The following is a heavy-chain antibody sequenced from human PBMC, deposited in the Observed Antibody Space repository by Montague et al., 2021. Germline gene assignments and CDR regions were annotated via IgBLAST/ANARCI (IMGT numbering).Heavy chain of an antibody. CDR2: IPYHGSDK. V-gene: IGHV3-30-3*01. Sequence: SLRLSCAASGFTFSSDAMHWVRQAPGKGLEWLTVIPYHGSDKYYADSVKGRFTISRDNFKNTLFLQMDSLRAEDTAVYYCARSRYYYDTSDYLDSWGQGTLVTVSS. CDR3: ARSRYYYDTSDYLDS. D-gene: IGHD3-22*01. J-gene: IGHJ4*02. CDR1: GFTFSSDA.